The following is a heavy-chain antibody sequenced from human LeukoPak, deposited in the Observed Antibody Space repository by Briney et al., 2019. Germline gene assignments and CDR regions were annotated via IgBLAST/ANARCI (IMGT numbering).Heavy chain of an antibody. D-gene: IGHD6-13*01. J-gene: IGHJ6*03. CDR2: MNPNSGNT. CDR1: GYTFTSYD. Sequence: ASVKVSCKASGYTFTSYDINWVRQATGQGLEWMGWMNPNSGNTGYAQKFQGRVTMTRNTSISTAYMELSSLRSEDTAVYYCARAGNSNYYYYYMDVWGKGTTVTVSS. CDR3: ARAGNSNYYYYYMDV. V-gene: IGHV1-8*01.